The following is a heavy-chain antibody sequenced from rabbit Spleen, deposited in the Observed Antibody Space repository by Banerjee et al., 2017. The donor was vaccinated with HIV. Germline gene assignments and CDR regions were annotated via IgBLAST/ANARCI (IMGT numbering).Heavy chain of an antibody. CDR1: GFDFSSYG. D-gene: IGHD7-1*01. CDR3: VREAGYAGYGDGNL. CDR2: IDLVFGST. J-gene: IGHJ4*01. Sequence: QEQLVESGGGLVQPGGSLKLSCKASGFDFSSYGVSWVHQAPGKGLEWIGYIDLVFGSTFYANWVNGRFTISSHNAQNTLYLQLNSLTAADTATYFCVREAGYAGYGDGNLWAQGPWSPS. V-gene: IGHV1S47*01.